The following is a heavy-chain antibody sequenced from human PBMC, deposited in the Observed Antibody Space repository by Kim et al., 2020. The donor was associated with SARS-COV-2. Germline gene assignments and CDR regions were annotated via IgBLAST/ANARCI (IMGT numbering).Heavy chain of an antibody. CDR1: GFTFTNAW. CDR3: TTVGGYYDSAGFYPVGY. CDR2: IKSRIDGGTT. V-gene: IGHV3-15*01. J-gene: IGHJ4*02. D-gene: IGHD3-22*01. Sequence: GGSLRLSCAASGFTFTNAWMTWVRQAPGKGLEWVGRIKSRIDGGTTDYAAPVKGRFAISRDDAKNTLYLHMNSLKSEDTAMYYGTTVGGYYDSAGFYPVGYWGQGTLVTVSS.